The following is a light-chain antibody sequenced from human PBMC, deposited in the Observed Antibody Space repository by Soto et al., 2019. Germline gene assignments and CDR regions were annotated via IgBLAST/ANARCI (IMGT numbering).Light chain of an antibody. J-gene: IGKJ1*01. CDR1: QSLLQSNGYNY. Sequence: DIVMTQSPLSLPVTPGEPASISCRSSQSLLQSNGYNYLDWYLQKPGQSLQLLIYLGSNRASGVPDRISGSGSGTDFTLKISRVEVEDVGVYYCMQALQTPRTFGQGTKVEIK. CDR2: LGS. CDR3: MQALQTPRT. V-gene: IGKV2-28*01.